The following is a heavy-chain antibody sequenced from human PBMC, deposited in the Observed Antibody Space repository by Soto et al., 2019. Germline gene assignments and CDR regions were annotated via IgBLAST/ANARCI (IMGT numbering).Heavy chain of an antibody. V-gene: IGHV3-48*01. CDR2: ISSSSSTI. D-gene: IGHD2-15*01. J-gene: IGHJ6*03. CDR1: GFTFSSYS. Sequence: GGSLRLSCAASGFTFSSYSMNWVRQAPGKGLEWVSYISSSSSTIYYADSVEGRFTISRDNAKNSLYLQMNSLRAEDTAVYYCARDRYCSGGSCPHYYYYMDVWGKGTTVTVSS. CDR3: ARDRYCSGGSCPHYYYYMDV.